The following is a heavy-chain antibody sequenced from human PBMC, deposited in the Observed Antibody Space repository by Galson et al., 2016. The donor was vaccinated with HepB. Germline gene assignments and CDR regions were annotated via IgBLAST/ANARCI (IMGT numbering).Heavy chain of an antibody. CDR3: VRDGSVAREDY. D-gene: IGHD2-15*01. V-gene: IGHV3-74*01. J-gene: IGHJ4*02. CDR1: GFTFSNYW. Sequence: SLRLSCAASGFTFSNYWIHWVRQAPGKGLVWVSRINNDGSDTAYADSVKGRFTLSRDNAKNTLYMQMNSLRAEDTALYYCVRDGSVAREDYWGQGILVTVSS. CDR2: INNDGSDT.